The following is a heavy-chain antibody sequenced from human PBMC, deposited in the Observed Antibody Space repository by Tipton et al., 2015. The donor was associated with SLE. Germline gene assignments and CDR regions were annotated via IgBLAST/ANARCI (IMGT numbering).Heavy chain of an antibody. V-gene: IGHV3-74*01. CDR1: GFTFSNYW. Sequence: GSLRLSCAASGFTFSNYWMHWVRQTPGKGLVWVSHINSDGSHTTYADSVKGRFTISKDNSKNTLYLQMNSLRAEDTAVYYCAKSQGLTLLRGEDIDYWGQGTQATVSS. CDR3: AKSQGLTLLRGEDIDY. D-gene: IGHD2-15*01. CDR2: INSDGSHT. J-gene: IGHJ4*02.